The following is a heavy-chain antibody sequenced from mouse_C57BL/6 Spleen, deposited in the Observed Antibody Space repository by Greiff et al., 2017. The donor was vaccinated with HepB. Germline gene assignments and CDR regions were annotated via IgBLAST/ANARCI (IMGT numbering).Heavy chain of an antibody. J-gene: IGHJ2*01. CDR3: ALRGGRGYFDY. CDR2: IYPSDSYT. CDR1: GYTFTSYW. D-gene: IGHD2-12*01. V-gene: IGHV1-69*01. Sequence: QVQLQQPGAELVMPGASVKLSCKASGYTFTSYWMHWVKQRPGQGLEWIGEIYPSDSYTNYNQKFKGKSTLTVDKSSSTAYMQLSSLTSEDSAVYYCALRGGRGYFDYWGQGTTLTVSS.